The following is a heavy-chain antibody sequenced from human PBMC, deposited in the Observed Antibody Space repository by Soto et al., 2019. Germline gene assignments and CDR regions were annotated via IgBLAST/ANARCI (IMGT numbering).Heavy chain of an antibody. CDR3: ATSEGDCGGGSCYNYFYYYGMDV. J-gene: IGHJ6*02. CDR1: GDTRTDFS. D-gene: IGHD2-15*01. Sequence: ASVKVSCKASGDTRTDFSVHWVRQAPGQRPEWMGWLSVGNGDTKYSQKFQGRVTITRDTSARTAYMELSNLRSEDTAVYYCATSEGDCGGGSCYNYFYYYGMDVWGQGTTVTVSS. V-gene: IGHV1-3*01. CDR2: LSVGNGDT.